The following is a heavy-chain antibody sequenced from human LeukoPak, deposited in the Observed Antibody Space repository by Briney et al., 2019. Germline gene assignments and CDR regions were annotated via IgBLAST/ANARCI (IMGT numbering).Heavy chain of an antibody. CDR2: ISSRSTTI. J-gene: IGHJ4*02. Sequence: PGGSLRLSCAASGFSFSDYYMTWIRQAPVKGVDWVAYISSRSTTIFYADSVKGRFTVSRDNAKNTLYLQMNSLRGEDTAVYYCARDGQGLHYWGQGALVTVSS. CDR3: ARDGQGLHY. D-gene: IGHD4-11*01. V-gene: IGHV3-11*04. CDR1: GFSFSDYY.